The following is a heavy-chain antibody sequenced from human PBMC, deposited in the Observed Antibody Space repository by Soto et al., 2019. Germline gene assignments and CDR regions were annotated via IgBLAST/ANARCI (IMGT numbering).Heavy chain of an antibody. D-gene: IGHD3-10*02. Sequence: SETLSLTCTVSGGSIGSYYWSWIRQPPWKGLEWIGYVYFTGTTSYNPSLRSRVTISVDMSKNQFSLKVTSVTAVDTAVYFCAAGVRGARGWFDPWGQGTLVTVSS. CDR1: GGSIGSYY. CDR2: VYFTGTT. CDR3: AAGVRGARGWFDP. J-gene: IGHJ5*02. V-gene: IGHV4-4*08.